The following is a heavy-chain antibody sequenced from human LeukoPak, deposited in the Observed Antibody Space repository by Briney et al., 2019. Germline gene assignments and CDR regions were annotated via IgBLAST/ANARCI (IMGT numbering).Heavy chain of an antibody. CDR3: ARPLGTTGTPYY. V-gene: IGHV3-30*03. CDR2: ISYDGSNK. J-gene: IGHJ4*02. Sequence: GGSLRLSCAASGFTFSSYGMHWVRQAPGEGLEWVAVISYDGSNKYYADSVKGRFTISRDNSKNTLYLQMNSLRAEDTAVYYCARPLGTTGTPYYWGQGTLVTVSS. CDR1: GFTFSSYG. D-gene: IGHD1-1*01.